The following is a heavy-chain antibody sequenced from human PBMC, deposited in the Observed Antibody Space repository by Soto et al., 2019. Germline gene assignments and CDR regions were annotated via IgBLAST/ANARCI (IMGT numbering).Heavy chain of an antibody. CDR1: GGSISSGGYY. CDR3: AGEGWDDYYGGSGYYYLGAFDI. J-gene: IGHJ3*02. CDR2: IYYSGST. Sequence: SETLSLTCTVSGGSISSGGYYWSWIRQHPGKGLEWIGYIYYSGSTYYNPSLKSRVTISVDTSKNQFSLKLSSVTAADTAVYYWAGEGWDDYYGGSGYYYLGAFDIWGQGTMVTVSS. V-gene: IGHV4-31*03. D-gene: IGHD3-22*01.